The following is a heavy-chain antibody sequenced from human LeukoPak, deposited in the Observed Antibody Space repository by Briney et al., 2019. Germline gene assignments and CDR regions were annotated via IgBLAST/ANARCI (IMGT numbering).Heavy chain of an antibody. Sequence: QTGGSLRLSCAASGFTFSSSAMSWVRQAPGKGLEWVSAISNNGGYTYYADSVQGRFTISRDNSKSTLCLQMNSLRAEDTAVYYCAKASSYSGSYFYSDYWGQGTLVTVSS. J-gene: IGHJ4*02. V-gene: IGHV3-23*01. D-gene: IGHD1-26*01. CDR3: AKASSYSGSYFYSDY. CDR1: GFTFSSSA. CDR2: ISNNGGYT.